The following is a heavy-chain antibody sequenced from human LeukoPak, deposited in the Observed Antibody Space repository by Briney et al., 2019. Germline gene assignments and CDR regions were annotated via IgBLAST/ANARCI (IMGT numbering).Heavy chain of an antibody. J-gene: IGHJ4*02. V-gene: IGHV4-59*12. CDR3: ARSGVVPLMYFDY. CDR1: GGSISNNY. Sequence: SETLSLTCTVSGGSISNNYWSWIRQPPGKGLEWIGYIYHSGSTYYNPSLKSRVTISVDRSKNQFSLKLSSVTAADTAVYYCARSGVVPLMYFDYWGQGTLVTVSS. CDR2: IYHSGST.